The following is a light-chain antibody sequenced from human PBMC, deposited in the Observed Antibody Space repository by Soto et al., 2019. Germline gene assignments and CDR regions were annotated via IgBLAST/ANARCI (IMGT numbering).Light chain of an antibody. CDR1: QDISNY. Sequence: DIQMTQSPSSLSASVGDSVTITCQASQDISNYLNWYQQKPGKARKLLIYDASNLETGVPSRFSGSGSGTDFPVTISSLQPEDIATYYCQQYDNLSITFGQGTRLEIK. V-gene: IGKV1-33*01. CDR3: QQYDNLSIT. CDR2: DAS. J-gene: IGKJ5*01.